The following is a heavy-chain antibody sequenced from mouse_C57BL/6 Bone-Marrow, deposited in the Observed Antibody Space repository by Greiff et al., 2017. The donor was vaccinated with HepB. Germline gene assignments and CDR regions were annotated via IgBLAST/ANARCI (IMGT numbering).Heavy chain of an antibody. CDR2: IRLKSDNYAT. CDR3: TAPLGRHY. J-gene: IGHJ2*01. V-gene: IGHV6-3*01. Sequence: EVKVEESGGGLVQPGGSMKLSCVASGFTFSNYWMNWVRQSPEKGLEWVAQIRLKSDNYATHYAESVKGRFTISRDDSKSSVYLQMNNLRAEDTGIYYCTAPLGRHYWGQGTTLTVSS. D-gene: IGHD4-1*01. CDR1: GFTFSNYW.